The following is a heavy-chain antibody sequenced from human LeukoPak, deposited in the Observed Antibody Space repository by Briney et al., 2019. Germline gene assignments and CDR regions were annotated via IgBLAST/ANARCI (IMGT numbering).Heavy chain of an antibody. CDR2: INPNSGGT. Sequence: GASVKVSCKASGYTFTGYYMHWVRQAPGQGLEWMGWINPNSGGTNYAQKFRGRVTMTRDTSISTAYMELSRLRSDDTAVYYCARDPSGWYSPFDYWGQGTLVTVSS. J-gene: IGHJ4*02. CDR3: ARDPSGWYSPFDY. V-gene: IGHV1-2*02. CDR1: GYTFTGYY. D-gene: IGHD6-19*01.